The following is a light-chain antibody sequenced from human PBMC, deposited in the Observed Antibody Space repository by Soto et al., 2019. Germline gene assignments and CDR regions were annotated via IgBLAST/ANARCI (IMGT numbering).Light chain of an antibody. CDR1: QTVSSS. Sequence: MMMTQSPATLSVSPGARATLYCRASQTVSSSLAWYQQKPGQAPRLLIFGASPRATGVPARFSGSGSGTLFTLTINSLQSEDFGVYYCQQYNKWPWTFGQGTKVDIK. CDR2: GAS. J-gene: IGKJ1*01. V-gene: IGKV3-15*01. CDR3: QQYNKWPWT.